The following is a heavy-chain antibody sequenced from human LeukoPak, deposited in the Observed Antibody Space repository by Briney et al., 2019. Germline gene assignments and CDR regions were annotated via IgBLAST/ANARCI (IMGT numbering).Heavy chain of an antibody. CDR3: AKHESGQLSTLGY. J-gene: IGHJ4*02. D-gene: IGHD6-6*01. V-gene: IGHV3-23*01. CDR2: ISGSGGNT. Sequence: EGSLRLSCAASGFTFSSYAMSWVRQAPGKGLEWVSAISGSGGNTYYADSVKGRFTVSRDNSKNTLYLQMNSLRAEDTAVYYCAKHESGQLSTLGYWGQGALVTVSS. CDR1: GFTFSSYA.